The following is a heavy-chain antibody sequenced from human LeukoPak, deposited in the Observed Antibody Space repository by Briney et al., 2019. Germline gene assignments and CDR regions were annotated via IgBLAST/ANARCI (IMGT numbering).Heavy chain of an antibody. CDR3: ARPLGGYCSSTSCYAALSYYYYGMDV. D-gene: IGHD2-2*01. Sequence: GGSLRLSCAASGFTFSSYGMHWVRQAPGKGLERVAVIWYDGSNKYYADSVQGRFTISRDNSKNTLYLQMNSLRAEETAVYYCARPLGGYCSSTSCYAALSYYYYGMDVWGKGTTVTVSS. J-gene: IGHJ6*04. CDR1: GFTFSSYG. V-gene: IGHV3-33*01. CDR2: IWYDGSNK.